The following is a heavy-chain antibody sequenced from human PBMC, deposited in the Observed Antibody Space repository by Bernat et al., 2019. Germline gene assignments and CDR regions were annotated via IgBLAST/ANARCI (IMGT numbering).Heavy chain of an antibody. CDR3: AREVSSSWYYYYYGLDV. D-gene: IGHD6-13*01. CDR1: GFTFSSYA. J-gene: IGHJ6*02. CDR2: ISSNGGST. Sequence: EVQLVESGGGLVQPGGSLRLSCAASGFTFSSYAMHWVRQAPGKGLEYVSAISSNGGSTYYANSVKGRFTISRDNSKNTLYLQMGSLRAEDMAVYYCAREVSSSWYYYYYGLDVWGQGTTVTVSS. V-gene: IGHV3-64*01.